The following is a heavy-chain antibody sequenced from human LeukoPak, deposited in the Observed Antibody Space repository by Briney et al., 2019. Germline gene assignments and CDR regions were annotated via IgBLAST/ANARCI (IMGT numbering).Heavy chain of an antibody. V-gene: IGHV1-2*02. CDR2: INPNSGGT. CDR3: ARVLIAAAGSTWFDP. J-gene: IGHJ5*02. Sequence: ASVKVSCKASGYTFIRNGISWVRQAPGQGLEWMGWINPNSGGTNYAQKFQGRVTMTRDTSISTAYMELSRLRSDDTAVYYCARVLIAAAGSTWFDPWGQGTLVTVSS. D-gene: IGHD6-13*01. CDR1: GYTFIRNG.